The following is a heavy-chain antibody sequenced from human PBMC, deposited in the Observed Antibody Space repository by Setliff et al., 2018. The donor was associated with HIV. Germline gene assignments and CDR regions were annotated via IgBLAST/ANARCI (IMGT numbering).Heavy chain of an antibody. CDR1: GGSISSSSYY. J-gene: IGHJ6*03. D-gene: IGHD4-17*01. V-gene: IGHV4-39*07. CDR2: IYASGST. CDR3: ARGYGNYYYYYMDV. Sequence: KPSETLSLTCTVSGGSISSSSYYWGWIRQPPGKGLEWIGSIYASGSTNYNPSLKSRVTISVDTSKSQFSLKLSSVTAADTAVYYCARGYGNYYYYYMDVWGKGTTVTVSS.